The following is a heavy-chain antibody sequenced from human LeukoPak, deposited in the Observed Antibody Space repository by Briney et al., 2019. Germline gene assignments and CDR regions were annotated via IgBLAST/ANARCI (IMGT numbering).Heavy chain of an antibody. J-gene: IGHJ4*02. D-gene: IGHD2-2*01. CDR3: ARTLGYCSSTSCPFDY. Sequence: SETLSLTCTVSGGSISSGGYSWSWIRQPPGKGLEWIGYIYHSGSTYYNPSLKSRVTISVDRSKNQFSLKLSSVTAADTAVYYCARTLGYCSSTSCPFDYWGQGTLVTVSS. CDR1: GGSISSGGYS. V-gene: IGHV4-30-2*01. CDR2: IYHSGST.